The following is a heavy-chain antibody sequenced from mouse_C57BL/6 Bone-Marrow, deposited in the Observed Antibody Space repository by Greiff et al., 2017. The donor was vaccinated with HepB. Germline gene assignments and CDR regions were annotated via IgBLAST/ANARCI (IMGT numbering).Heavy chain of an antibody. CDR3: ARGDYGSPYAMDY. D-gene: IGHD1-1*01. CDR1: GYTFTSYW. CDR2: INPSSGYT. Sequence: QVQLQQSGAELAKPGASVKLSCKASGYTFTSYWMHWVNQRPGQGLEWIGYINPSSGYTKYNQKFKDKATLTADKSSSTAYMQLSSLTYEDSAVYYCARGDYGSPYAMDYWGQGTSVTVSS. J-gene: IGHJ4*01. V-gene: IGHV1-7*01.